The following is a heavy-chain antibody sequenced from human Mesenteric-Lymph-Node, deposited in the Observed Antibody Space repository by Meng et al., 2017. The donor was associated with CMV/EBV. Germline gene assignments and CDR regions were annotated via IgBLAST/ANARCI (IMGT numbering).Heavy chain of an antibody. CDR1: GSTFSSYA. V-gene: IGHV1-69*10. Sequence: SVKVSCKASGSTFSSYAISWVRQAPGQGLEWMGGIIPILGIANYAQKFQGRVTITADKSTSTAYMELSSLRSEDTAVYYCARDLDGYCSSTSCYFTSYYYGMDVWGQGTTVTVSS. CDR3: ARDLDGYCSSTSCYFTSYYYGMDV. CDR2: IIPILGIA. D-gene: IGHD2-2*03. J-gene: IGHJ6*02.